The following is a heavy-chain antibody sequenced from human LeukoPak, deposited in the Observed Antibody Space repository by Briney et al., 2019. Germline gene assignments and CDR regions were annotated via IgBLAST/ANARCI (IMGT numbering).Heavy chain of an antibody. CDR2: IYYSGST. D-gene: IGHD4-11*01. CDR3: ARVSVFPTVTTNGDY. V-gene: IGHV4-39*01. Sequence: SETLSLTCTVSGGSTSSTIYYWGWIRQPPGKGLEWIGSIYYSGSTYYNPSLKSRVTISVDTSKNQFSLKLSSVTAADTAVYYCARVSVFPTVTTNGDYWGQGTLVTVSS. CDR1: GGSTSSTIYY. J-gene: IGHJ4*02.